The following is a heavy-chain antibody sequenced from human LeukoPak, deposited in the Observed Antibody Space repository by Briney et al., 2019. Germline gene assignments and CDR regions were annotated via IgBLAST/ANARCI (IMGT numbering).Heavy chain of an antibody. CDR1: GGSFSGYY. V-gene: IGHV4-34*01. CDR2: INHSGST. Sequence: SETLSLTCAVYGGSFSGYYWSWIRQPPGKGLEWIGEINHSGSTNYNPSLKSRVTISVDTSKNQFSLKLSSVTAADTAVYYCARTRGYDSSGYYVHWGQGTLVTVSS. J-gene: IGHJ4*02. CDR3: ARTRGYDSSGYYVH. D-gene: IGHD3-22*01.